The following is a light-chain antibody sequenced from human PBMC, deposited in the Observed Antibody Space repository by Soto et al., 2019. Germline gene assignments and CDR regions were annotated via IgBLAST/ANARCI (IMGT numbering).Light chain of an antibody. Sequence: QSALIQPPSVSGSPGQSVTISCTGTSSDVGSYDYVSWYQQHPGTVPKPMIYNVNTRPSGVPDRFSGSNSGGTATLTISRVEAGDEADYYCQVWDSRDDHRVFGGGTKLTVL. CDR1: SSDVGSYDY. V-gene: IGLV2-11*01. J-gene: IGLJ2*01. CDR2: NVN. CDR3: QVWDSRDDHRV.